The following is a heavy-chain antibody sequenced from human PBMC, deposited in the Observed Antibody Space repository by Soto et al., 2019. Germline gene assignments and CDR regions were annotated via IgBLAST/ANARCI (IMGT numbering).Heavy chain of an antibody. CDR2: IYYSGST. J-gene: IGHJ4*02. Sequence: QVQLQESGPGLVKPSQTLSLTCTVSGGSISSGGYYWSWIRQHPGKGLEWIGYIYYSGSTYYNPSLKSRVTMSVDTFKNQFSLKLSSVTAADTAVYYCARGGLAAARLYWGQGTLVTVSS. CDR1: GGSISSGGYY. D-gene: IGHD6-6*01. CDR3: ARGGLAAARLY. V-gene: IGHV4-31*03.